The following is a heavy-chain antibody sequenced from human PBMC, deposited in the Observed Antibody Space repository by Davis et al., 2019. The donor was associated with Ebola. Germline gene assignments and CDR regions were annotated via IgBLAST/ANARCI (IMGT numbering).Heavy chain of an antibody. J-gene: IGHJ4*02. V-gene: IGHV1-18*01. CDR3: ARIYGVTREGYDY. CDR1: GYTFKKHG. D-gene: IGHD4-17*01. CDR2: ISAYNGNT. Sequence: ASVKVSCKASGYTFKKHGISWVRQAPGQGLEWMGWISAYNGNTNYAQKFQGRVTMTTDTSTSTAYMELRSLRSDDTAMYYCARIYGVTREGYDYWGQGSLVTVAS.